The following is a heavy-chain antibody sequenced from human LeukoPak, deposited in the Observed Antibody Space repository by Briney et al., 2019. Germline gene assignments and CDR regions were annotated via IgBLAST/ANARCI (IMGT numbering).Heavy chain of an antibody. J-gene: IGHJ6*02. Sequence: GESLKISCKGSGYSFTSYWIGWVRQMPGEGLEWMGIIYPGDSDTRYSPSFQGQVTISADKSISTAYLQWSSLKASGSAMYYCARHMNIVVGGAAYYGMDVWGQGTTVTVSS. CDR3: ARHMNIVVGGAAYYGMDV. CDR1: GYSFTSYW. CDR2: IYPGDSDT. V-gene: IGHV5-51*01. D-gene: IGHD2-15*01.